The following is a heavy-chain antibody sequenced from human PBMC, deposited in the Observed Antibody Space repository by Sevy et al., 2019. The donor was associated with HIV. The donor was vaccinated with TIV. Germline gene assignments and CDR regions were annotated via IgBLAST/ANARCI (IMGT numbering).Heavy chain of an antibody. CDR3: VRGYSNYVGY. V-gene: IGHV1-2*06. J-gene: IGHJ4*02. CDR1: GYTFTGYY. CDR2: INPNSGGT. D-gene: IGHD4-4*01. Sequence: ASVKVSCKASGYTFTGYYMHWVRQAPGQGLDWVGRINPNSGGTNYAQKFQGRVTMTRDTSISTAYMELSRLRSDDTAVYYCVRGYSNYVGYWGQGTLVTVSS.